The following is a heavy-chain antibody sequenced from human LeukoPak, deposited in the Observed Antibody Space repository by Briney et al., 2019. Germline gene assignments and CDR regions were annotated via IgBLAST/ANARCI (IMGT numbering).Heavy chain of an antibody. CDR1: VGSFSGYH. Sequence: SETLTLTCAVYVGSFSGYHWSWIRRPPGKGLEWIGEINDSGNTNYKSSLKSRVTISADWSKNQFSLKMTSVTVADTAVYYCARQGHISAFDIWGQGNLVIVSS. CDR2: INDSGNT. CDR3: ARQGHISAFDI. J-gene: IGHJ4*02. V-gene: IGHV4-34*01. D-gene: IGHD2-21*01.